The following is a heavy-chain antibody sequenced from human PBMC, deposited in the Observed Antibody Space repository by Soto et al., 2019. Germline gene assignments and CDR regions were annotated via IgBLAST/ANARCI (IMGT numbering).Heavy chain of an antibody. V-gene: IGHV1-18*01. Sequence: GSSVKVTCKAPASTITRSGCSRVCRAPVQRKEWMGWISAYNGNTNYAQKLQGRVTMPTDTSTSTAYMELRSLRSDDTAVYYSAREYFYDSSGDYRDRLDL. D-gene: IGHD3-22*01. CDR1: ASTITRSG. J-gene: IGHJ2*01. CDR3: AREYFYDSSGDYRDRLDL. CDR2: ISAYNGNT.